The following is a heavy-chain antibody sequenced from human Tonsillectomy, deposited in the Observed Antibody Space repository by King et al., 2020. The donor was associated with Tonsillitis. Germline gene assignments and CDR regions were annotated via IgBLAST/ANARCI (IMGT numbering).Heavy chain of an antibody. CDR1: GGSISSGDYY. CDR3: ARVGWITMIRGDSGMVY. CDR2: IYYSGST. D-gene: IGHD3-22*01. V-gene: IGHV4-30-4*01. Sequence: QVQLQESGPGLVKPSQTLSLTCTVSGGSISSGDYYWSWIRQPPGKGLEWIGYIYYSGSTYYNPSLKSRVTISVDTSKNQFSLKLSSVTAADTAVYYCARVGWITMIRGDSGMVYWGQGTLVTVSS. J-gene: IGHJ4*02.